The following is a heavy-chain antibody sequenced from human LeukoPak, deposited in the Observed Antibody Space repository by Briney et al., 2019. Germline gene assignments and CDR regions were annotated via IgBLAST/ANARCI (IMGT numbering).Heavy chain of an antibody. CDR1: GSSISSGYY. V-gene: IGHV4-38-2*02. D-gene: IGHD6-13*01. CDR2: IYHSGST. Sequence: PSETLSLTCTVSGSSISSGYYWGWIRQPPGKGLEWIGSIYHSGSTYYNPSLKSRVTISVDTSKNQFSLKLSSVTAADTAVYYCARGHSSSWYGFRVLFDYWGQGTLVTVSS. CDR3: ARGHSSSWYGFRVLFDY. J-gene: IGHJ4*02.